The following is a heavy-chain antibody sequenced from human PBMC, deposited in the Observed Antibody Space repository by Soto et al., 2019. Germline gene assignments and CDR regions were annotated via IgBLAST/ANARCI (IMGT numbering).Heavy chain of an antibody. Sequence: QLQLQESGPGLVKPSETLSLTCTVSGGSISSSSYYWGWIRQPPGKGLEWIGSIYYSGSTYYNPSLKRRVTVSVDTSKNQCSLKLSYVTAADTAVYYCASGTGAPNPPHSGYWGPGTLVTVSS. CDR3: ASGTGAPNPPHSGY. CDR2: IYYSGST. V-gene: IGHV4-39*01. CDR1: GGSISSSSYY. D-gene: IGHD1-26*01. J-gene: IGHJ4*02.